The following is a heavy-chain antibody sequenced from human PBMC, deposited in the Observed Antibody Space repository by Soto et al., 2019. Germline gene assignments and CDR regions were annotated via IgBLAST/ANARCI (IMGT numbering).Heavy chain of an antibody. D-gene: IGHD3-22*01. V-gene: IGHV3-30-3*01. CDR3: ASAHSSGYFVAFDI. CDR1: GFTFSSYA. J-gene: IGHJ3*02. Sequence: PGGSLRLSCAASGFTFSSYAMHWVRQAPGKGLEWVAVISYDGSNKYYADSVKGRFTISRDNSKNTLYLQMNSLRAEDTAVYYCASAHSSGYFVAFDIWGQGTMVTV. CDR2: ISYDGSNK.